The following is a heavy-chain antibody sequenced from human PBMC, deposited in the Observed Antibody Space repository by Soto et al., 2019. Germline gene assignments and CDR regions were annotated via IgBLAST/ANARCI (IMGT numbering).Heavy chain of an antibody. CDR2: ISKSDYT. V-gene: IGHV3-21*01. D-gene: IGHD2-2*01. CDR1: GFAFNNYG. J-gene: IGHJ4*02. Sequence: GGSLRLSCTVSGFAFNNYGINWVRQAPGKGLEWVSSISKSDYTYYSDSVKGRFTISRDNAKNSVSLQMNTLRAEDTAVYYCAREDSIIIPAVSDFWGQGTLVTVSS. CDR3: AREDSIIIPAVSDF.